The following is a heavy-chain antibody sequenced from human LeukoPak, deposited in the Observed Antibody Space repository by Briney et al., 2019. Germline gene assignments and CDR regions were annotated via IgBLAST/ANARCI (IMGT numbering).Heavy chain of an antibody. CDR2: MTKTGGDT. D-gene: IGHD2-2*01. Sequence: GGSLRLACAASGFTFSNYAMSWIRQAPGKGLEWVSIMTKTGGDTSHADSVRGRFSISRDNSKNTLYLQMNSLRAEDTAVYYCAKGVGPSAPNGRVSDLWGQGTMAIVSS. CDR1: GFTFSNYA. J-gene: IGHJ5*02. V-gene: IGHV3-23*01. CDR3: AKGVGPSAPNGRVSDL.